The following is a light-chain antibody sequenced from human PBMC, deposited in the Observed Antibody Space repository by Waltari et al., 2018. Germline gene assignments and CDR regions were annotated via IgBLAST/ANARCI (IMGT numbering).Light chain of an antibody. J-gene: IGKJ1*01. V-gene: IGKV3-20*01. CDR1: QSVGRT. CDR2: DAS. Sequence: EIGLTQVPASRSLSPGERATLSCRASQSVGRTFAWYQQSPGQAPRLLIYDASSRATGIPDRFSGSGSGTDFSLTISRLEPEDFAVYYCQKYVTRPATFGQGTKVEVK. CDR3: QKYVTRPAT.